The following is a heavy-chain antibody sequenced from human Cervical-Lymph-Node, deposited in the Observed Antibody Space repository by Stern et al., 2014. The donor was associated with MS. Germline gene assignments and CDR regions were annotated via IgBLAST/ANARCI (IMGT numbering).Heavy chain of an antibody. Sequence: QVQLVQSGAEVKKPGASVKVSCKASGYTFTTYAIHWVRQAAGQSLEWMGWINAANGNTRYSHKFQDRVTITRDTSTSTAYMELSSLRSEDKAVYYCARDPHYYDSTGYCMDVWGQGTTVTVSS. CDR3: ARDPHYYDSTGYCMDV. D-gene: IGHD3-22*01. CDR1: GYTFTTYA. CDR2: INAANGNT. V-gene: IGHV1-3*01. J-gene: IGHJ6*02.